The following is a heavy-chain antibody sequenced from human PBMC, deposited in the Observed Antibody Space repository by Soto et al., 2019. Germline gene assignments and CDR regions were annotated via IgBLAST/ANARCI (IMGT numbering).Heavy chain of an antibody. CDR3: ARALIWLRAFDI. Sequence: SGKVSFKASCYTFPSYAMHWVRQAPGQRLEWMGWINAGNGNTKYSQNFQGRVTITRDTSASTAYMELSSLRSEDTAVYYCARALIWLRAFDIWGQGTMVTVSS. J-gene: IGHJ3*02. D-gene: IGHD5-18*01. V-gene: IGHV1-3*01. CDR2: INAGNGNT. CDR1: CYTFPSYA.